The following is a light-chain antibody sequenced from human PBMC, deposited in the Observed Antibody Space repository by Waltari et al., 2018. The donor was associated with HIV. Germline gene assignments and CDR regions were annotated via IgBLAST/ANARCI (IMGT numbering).Light chain of an antibody. CDR1: SSNIGRNY. J-gene: IGLJ2*01. Sequence: QSVLTQPPSASGTPGQRVTISCSGSSSNIGRNYVYWYQQLPGTAPKLLIYSNKQRPSGVPDRFSGSKSGTSGSLAISGLQSEDEADYYCAAWDDNRNAVVFGGGTKLTVL. CDR2: SNK. CDR3: AAWDDNRNAVV. V-gene: IGLV1-44*01.